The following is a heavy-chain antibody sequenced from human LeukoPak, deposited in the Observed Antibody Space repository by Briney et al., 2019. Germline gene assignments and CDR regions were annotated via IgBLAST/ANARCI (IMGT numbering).Heavy chain of an antibody. J-gene: IGHJ6*02. V-gene: IGHV3-74*01. CDR1: GFTFSIYW. CDR3: ARGSQTVAVAGLGVYYYYGMDV. CDR2: INSDGSDT. D-gene: IGHD6-19*01. Sequence: PGGSLRLSCAASGFTFSIYWMHWVRQVPGKGLVWVSRINSDGSDTNYADSVKGRFTVSRDNSKNTLYLQMNSLRAEDTAVYYCARGSQTVAVAGLGVYYYYGMDVWGQGTTVTVSS.